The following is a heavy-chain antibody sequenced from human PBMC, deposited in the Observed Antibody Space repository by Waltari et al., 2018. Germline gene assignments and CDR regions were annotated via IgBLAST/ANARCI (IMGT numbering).Heavy chain of an antibody. V-gene: IGHV3-23*03. D-gene: IGHD6-13*01. J-gene: IGHJ4*02. CDR1: GFTFSSYA. CDR2: IYSGGST. Sequence: EVQLLESGGGLVQPGGSLRLSCAASGFTFSSYAMSWVRQAPGKGLEWVSVIYSGGSTYYADSVKVRFTISRDNSKNTLYLQMNSLRAEDTAVYYCAIAAAPFDYWGQGTLVTVSS. CDR3: AIAAAPFDY.